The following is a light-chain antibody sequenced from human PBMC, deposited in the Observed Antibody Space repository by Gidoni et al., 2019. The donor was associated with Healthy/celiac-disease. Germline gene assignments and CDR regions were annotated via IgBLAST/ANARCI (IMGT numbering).Light chain of an antibody. CDR3: SSYTSSSPLV. CDR1: SSDVGGYNY. Sequence: QSALTQPASVSGSPGQSLTISCNGTSSDVGGYNYVSWYQQHPGKAPKLIIYDVSNRPSGVSNRFSGSKSGNTASLTISGLQAEDEADYYCSSYTSSSPLVFGGGTKLTVL. CDR2: DVS. J-gene: IGLJ3*02. V-gene: IGLV2-14*03.